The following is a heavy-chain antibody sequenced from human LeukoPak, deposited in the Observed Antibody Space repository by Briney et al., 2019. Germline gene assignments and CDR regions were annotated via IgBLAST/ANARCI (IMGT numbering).Heavy chain of an antibody. J-gene: IGHJ4*02. CDR2: VYSSGTT. CDR1: GGSISSYY. Sequence: SETLSLTCTVSGGSISSYYWNWNRQPPGKGLEWIGCVYSSGTTNYNPSLKSRLTISVDTSKKQFSLKLSSVTAADTAVYYCAREQWGLVDYWGQGILVTVSS. CDR3: AREQWGLVDY. V-gene: IGHV4-59*01. D-gene: IGHD1-26*01.